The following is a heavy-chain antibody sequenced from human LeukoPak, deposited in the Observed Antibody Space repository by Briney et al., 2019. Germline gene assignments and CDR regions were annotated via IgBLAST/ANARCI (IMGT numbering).Heavy chain of an antibody. J-gene: IGHJ6*02. Sequence: GGSLRLSCAASGFTFSSYSMNWVRQAPGKGLEWVSSISSSSSYIYYADSVKGRFTISRDNAKNLLYLQMNSLRAEDTAVYFCAREPGVTVTTLDMDVWGQGTTITVSS. CDR1: GFTFSSYS. V-gene: IGHV3-21*01. CDR3: AREPGVTVTTLDMDV. D-gene: IGHD4-17*01. CDR2: ISSSSSYI.